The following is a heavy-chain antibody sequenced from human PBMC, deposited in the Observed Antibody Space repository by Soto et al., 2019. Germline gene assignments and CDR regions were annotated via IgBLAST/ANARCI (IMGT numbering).Heavy chain of an antibody. D-gene: IGHD3-10*01. CDR1: GFTFSSYA. CDR2: ISGSGGST. J-gene: IGHJ4*02. V-gene: IGHV3-23*01. Sequence: GGSLRLSCAASGFTFSSYAMSWVRQAPGKGLEWVSAISGSGGSTYYADSVKGRFTISRDNSKNTLYLQMNSLRAEDTAVYYCAKSGLTPKDYYGSGSYYEFDYWGQGTLVTVSS. CDR3: AKSGLTPKDYYGSGSYYEFDY.